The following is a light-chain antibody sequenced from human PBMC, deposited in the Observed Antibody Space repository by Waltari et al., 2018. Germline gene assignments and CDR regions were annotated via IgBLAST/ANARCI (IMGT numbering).Light chain of an antibody. CDR3: QQHSNYWT. CDR2: KAS. Sequence: DIQMTQSPSTLSASVGDRVTITCRASQNLNSWLAWYQQKPGKAPQLLIYKASSLESGVPSRCSGRGSATEFTLTISRLQADDFATYYCQQHSNYWTFGQGTKVEIK. J-gene: IGKJ1*01. V-gene: IGKV1-5*03. CDR1: QNLNSW.